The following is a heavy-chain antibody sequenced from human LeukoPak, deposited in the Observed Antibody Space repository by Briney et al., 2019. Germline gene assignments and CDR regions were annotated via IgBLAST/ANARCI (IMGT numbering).Heavy chain of an antibody. CDR3: ARSDGYGLVGI. CDR1: SGSISTSNCY. V-gene: IGHV4-39*07. CDR2: IFYSGST. J-gene: IGHJ3*02. Sequence: SETLSLTCTVSSGSISTSNCYWGWVRQPPGKAVEWIGNIFYSGSTYYSPSLKSRVTISLDTSRNQFSLKLNSVTAADTAVYYCARSDGYGLVGIWGQGTMVTVSS. D-gene: IGHD3-10*01.